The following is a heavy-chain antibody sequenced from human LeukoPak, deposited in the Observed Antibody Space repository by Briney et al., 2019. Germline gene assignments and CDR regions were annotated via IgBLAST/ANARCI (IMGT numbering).Heavy chain of an antibody. V-gene: IGHV3-7*04. Sequence: GGSLRLSCAASGFTFSSYWMSWVRQAPGKGLEWVANIKQDGSEKYYVDSVKGRFTISRDNAKNSLYLQMNSLRAEDTAAYYCARAPYYDFWSGYNYFDYWGQGTLVTVSS. J-gene: IGHJ4*02. D-gene: IGHD3-3*01. CDR2: IKQDGSEK. CDR1: GFTFSSYW. CDR3: ARAPYYDFWSGYNYFDY.